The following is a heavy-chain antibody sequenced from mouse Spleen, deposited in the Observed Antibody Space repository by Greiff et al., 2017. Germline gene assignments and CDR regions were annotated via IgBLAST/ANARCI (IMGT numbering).Heavy chain of an antibody. J-gene: IGHJ4*01. V-gene: IGHV7-3*01. Sequence: VQLVESGGGLVQPGGSLSLSCAASGFTFTDYYMSWVRQPPGKALEWLGFIRNKANGYTTEYSASVKGRFTISRDNSQSILYLQMNALRAEDSATYYCARGNSDKNTMYSSGHGTSVTPSS. CDR1: GFTFTDYY. CDR2: IRNKANGYTT. D-gene: IGHD2-13*01. CDR3: ARGNSDKNTMYS.